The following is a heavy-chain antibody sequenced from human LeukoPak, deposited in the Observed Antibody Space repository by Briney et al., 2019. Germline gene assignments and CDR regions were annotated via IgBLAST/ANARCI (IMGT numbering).Heavy chain of an antibody. CDR1: GYTFTSYG. CDR2: ISAYNGNT. Sequence: GASVKVSCTASGYTFTSYGISWVRQAPGQGLEWMGWISAYNGNTNYAQKLQGRVTMTTDTSTSTAYMELRSLRSDDTAVYYCARDGHYGSGSYYRSSNYYYYGMDVWGQGTTVTVSS. V-gene: IGHV1-18*01. D-gene: IGHD3-10*01. J-gene: IGHJ6*02. CDR3: ARDGHYGSGSYYRSSNYYYYGMDV.